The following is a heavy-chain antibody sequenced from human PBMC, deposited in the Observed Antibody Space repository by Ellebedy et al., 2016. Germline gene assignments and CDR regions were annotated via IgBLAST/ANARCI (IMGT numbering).Heavy chain of an antibody. CDR3: AALRPKNRGTINKARSSFDS. CDR2: ISYSGTT. V-gene: IGHV4-39*07. D-gene: IGHD1-1*01. J-gene: IGHJ4*02. Sequence: SETLSLTXTVSGGSISNSSYYWGWIRQPPGKGLEWIGSISYSGTTHYRPSLRSRVTISLDTSQNHFSLRVNSLTAADTAVYYCAALRPKNRGTINKARSSFDSWGQGTLVSVSS. CDR1: GGSISNSSYY.